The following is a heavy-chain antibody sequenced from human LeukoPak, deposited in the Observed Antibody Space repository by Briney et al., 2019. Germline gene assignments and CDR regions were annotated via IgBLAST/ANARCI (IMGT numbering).Heavy chain of an antibody. D-gene: IGHD6-13*01. CDR3: ARVSSSWYRGGYYYMDV. CDR2: IYTSGST. V-gene: IGHV4-4*07. Sequence: SSETLSLTCTVSGGSISSYYWSWIRQPAGKGLEWIGRIYTSGSTNYNPSLKRRVTMSVDTSKNQFSLKLSSVTAADTAVYYCARVSSSWYRGGYYYMDVWGKGTTVTVSS. CDR1: GGSISSYY. J-gene: IGHJ6*03.